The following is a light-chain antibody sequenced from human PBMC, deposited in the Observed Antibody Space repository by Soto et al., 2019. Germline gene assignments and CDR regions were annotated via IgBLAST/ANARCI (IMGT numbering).Light chain of an antibody. Sequence: EIVMTQSPATLSLSPGERATLSCRASQSINSNLAWYQQKPGQAPRLFIFRASSRAAGIPARFSASGSGTDFTLTISDVQPEDVALYYCHQRQSWPRTLGQGTKVDIK. J-gene: IGKJ1*01. CDR2: RAS. CDR1: QSINSN. V-gene: IGKV3D-15*01. CDR3: HQRQSWPRT.